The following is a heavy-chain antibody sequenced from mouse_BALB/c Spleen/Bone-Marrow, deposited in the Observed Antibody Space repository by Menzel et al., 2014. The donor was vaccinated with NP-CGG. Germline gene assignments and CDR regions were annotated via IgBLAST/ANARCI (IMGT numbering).Heavy chain of an antibody. Sequence: QVQLQQSGAELVMPGASVKMSCKAFGHTFTDHWMHWVKQRPGQGLEWIGGIDISDSYTTYNQKFKGKATLTVDESSSTAYMQLSRLTSEDSAVYYCARGGANVDNWGQGTTLTVSS. CDR3: ARGGANVDN. CDR2: IDISDSYT. CDR1: GHTFTDHW. J-gene: IGHJ2*01. V-gene: IGHV1-69*01.